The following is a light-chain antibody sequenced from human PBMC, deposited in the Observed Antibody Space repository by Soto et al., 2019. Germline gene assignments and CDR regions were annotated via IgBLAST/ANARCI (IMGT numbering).Light chain of an antibody. J-gene: IGKJ2*01. V-gene: IGKV1-5*03. CDR1: QSIDTA. CDR2: RAS. CDR3: QQYGRFLT. Sequence: DIQMTQSPSTLSASVGDRVIITCRASQSIDTALAWYQQKPGKAPNLLIYRASNLESGVPSRFSGSGSGTEFTLAISSLQPDDLATYYCQQYGRFLTFGQGTKLELK.